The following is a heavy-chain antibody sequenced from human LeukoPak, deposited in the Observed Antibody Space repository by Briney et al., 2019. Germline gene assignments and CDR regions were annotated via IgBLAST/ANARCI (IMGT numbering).Heavy chain of an antibody. D-gene: IGHD3-22*01. V-gene: IGHV3-48*03. CDR2: ISSSGSTI. Sequence: GGSLRLSCAASGFTFSSYEMNWVRQAPGKGLEWVSYISSSGSTIYYADSVKGRFTISRDNAKNSLYLQMNSLRAEDTAVYYCARDVYYDSSRHAFGIWGQGTMVTVSS. J-gene: IGHJ3*02. CDR1: GFTFSSYE. CDR3: ARDVYYDSSRHAFGI.